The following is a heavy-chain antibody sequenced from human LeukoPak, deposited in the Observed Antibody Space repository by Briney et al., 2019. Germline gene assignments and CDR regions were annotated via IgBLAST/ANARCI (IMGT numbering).Heavy chain of an antibody. J-gene: IGHJ4*02. Sequence: SVKVSCKASGGTFSSYTFSWVRQAPGQGLEWMGRIIPILGIANYAQKFQGRVTIAADKSTSTAYMELSSLRSEDTAVYYCARDPPAVTIDSSLDYWGQGTLVTVSS. D-gene: IGHD3-22*01. CDR2: IIPILGIA. CDR1: GGTFSSYT. V-gene: IGHV1-69*04. CDR3: ARDPPAVTIDSSLDY.